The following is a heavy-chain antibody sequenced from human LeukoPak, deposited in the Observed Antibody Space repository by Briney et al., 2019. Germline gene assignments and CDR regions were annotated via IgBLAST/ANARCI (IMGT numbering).Heavy chain of an antibody. CDR3: ARDRGALRYFDWLLQNYYYYGMDV. J-gene: IGHJ6*02. CDR2: MNPNSGNT. V-gene: IGHV1-8*01. D-gene: IGHD3-9*01. CDR1: GYTFTSYD. Sequence: GASVKVSCKASGYTFTSYDINWVRQATGQGLEWMGWMNPNSGNTGYAQKFQGRVTMTRNTSISTAYMELSSLRSEDTAVYYCARDRGALRYFDWLLQNYYYYGMDVWGQGTTVTVSS.